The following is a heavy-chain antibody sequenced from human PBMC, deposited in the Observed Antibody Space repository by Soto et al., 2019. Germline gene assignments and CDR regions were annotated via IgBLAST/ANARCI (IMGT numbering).Heavy chain of an antibody. V-gene: IGHV1-3*01. Sequence: ASVKVACKASGYTFTSYAMHWVRQAPGQRLEWMGWINAGNGNTKYSQQFQGRVTITRDTSASTAYMELSSLRSEDTAVYYCARGVGSGLSDYWGQGTLVTVSS. CDR3: ARGVGSGLSDY. CDR2: INAGNGNT. J-gene: IGHJ4*02. D-gene: IGHD1-26*01. CDR1: GYTFTSYA.